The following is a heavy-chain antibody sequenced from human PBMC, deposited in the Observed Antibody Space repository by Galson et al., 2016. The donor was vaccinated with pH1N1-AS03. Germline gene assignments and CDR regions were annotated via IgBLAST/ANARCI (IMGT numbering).Heavy chain of an antibody. CDR3: ASSGF. D-gene: IGHD3-10*01. CDR2: IKKDGGEK. Sequence: SLRLSCAASGFIFSDYGMSWVRQAPGKGLEWVANIKKDGGEKYYVDSVRGRFTISRDNAKKSLYLQMSSLRVEDTAVYYCASSGFWGRGTLVAVSP. V-gene: IGHV3-7*03. J-gene: IGHJ4*02. CDR1: GFIFSDYG.